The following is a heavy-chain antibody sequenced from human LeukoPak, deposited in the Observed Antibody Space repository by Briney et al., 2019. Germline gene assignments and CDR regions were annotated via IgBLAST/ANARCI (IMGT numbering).Heavy chain of an antibody. D-gene: IGHD5-12*01. J-gene: IGHJ4*02. Sequence: SETLSLTCAVSGVSISSSNWWSWVRQPPGKGLEWIGEIYHSGSTNYNPSLKSRVTISVDTSKNQFSLKLSSVTAADTAVYYCARDGYSGSDALWGQGTLVTVSS. CDR2: IYHSGST. CDR1: GVSISSSNW. V-gene: IGHV4-4*02. CDR3: ARDGYSGSDAL.